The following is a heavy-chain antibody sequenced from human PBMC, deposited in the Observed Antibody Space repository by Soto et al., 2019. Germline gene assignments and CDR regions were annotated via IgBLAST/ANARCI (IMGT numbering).Heavy chain of an antibody. CDR3: AKDRRDADYDFWSGSPSRIRGMDV. V-gene: IGHV3-30*18. D-gene: IGHD3-3*01. CDR2: ISYDGSNK. Sequence: STRVSSASSGVTLRISEIFVFCKTVDHGVRRMTNISYDGSNKYYADSVKGRFTISRDNSKNTLYLQMNSLRAEDTAVYCCAKDRRDADYDFWSGSPSRIRGMDVWGQGTTVTVSS. CDR1: GVTLRISE. J-gene: IGHJ6*02.